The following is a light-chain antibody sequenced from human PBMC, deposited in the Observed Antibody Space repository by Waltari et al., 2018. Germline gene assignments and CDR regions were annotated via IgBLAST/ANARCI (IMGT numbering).Light chain of an antibody. V-gene: IGLV2-23*01. J-gene: IGLJ3*02. CDR2: DDN. Sequence: QSALPHPPSVSGSPGQSITISCPGTSSDVGNYNLVPWYQQYPGKAPKVMSYDDNRRPSGVSDRFSGSKSGNTASLTISGVQAEDEADYYCCSYAGSYTWVFGGGTKLTVL. CDR1: SSDVGNYNL. CDR3: CSYAGSYTWV.